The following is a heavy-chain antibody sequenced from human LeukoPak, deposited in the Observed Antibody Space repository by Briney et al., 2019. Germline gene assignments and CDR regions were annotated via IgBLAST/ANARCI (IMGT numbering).Heavy chain of an antibody. V-gene: IGHV1-2*06. CDR2: INPNNGGT. CDR1: GYTFTGYY. Sequence: ASVKVSCKASGYTFTGYYIHWVRQAPGQGLEWLGRINPNNGGTNYAQKFQCRVTMTRDMSMSTAYMELSRLRSVDTAVYYCAGEDNSSGYRPFDIWGQGTMVTVPS. D-gene: IGHD3-22*01. J-gene: IGHJ3*02. CDR3: AGEDNSSGYRPFDI.